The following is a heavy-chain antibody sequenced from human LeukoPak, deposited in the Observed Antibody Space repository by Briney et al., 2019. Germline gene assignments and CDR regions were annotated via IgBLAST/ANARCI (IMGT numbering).Heavy chain of an antibody. CDR1: GYTFTDYH. CDR2: INPNSGGT. V-gene: IGHV1-2*02. D-gene: IGHD2-15*01. Sequence: GASVKVSCKASGYTFTDYHIHWVRQAPGQGLEWMGWINPNSGGTNYAGKFQGRVTMTSDTSISTAYMDLSRLRSDDTAVYYCAREMTCGGGSCYSEDFDYWGQGTLVTVSS. CDR3: AREMTCGGGSCYSEDFDY. J-gene: IGHJ4*02.